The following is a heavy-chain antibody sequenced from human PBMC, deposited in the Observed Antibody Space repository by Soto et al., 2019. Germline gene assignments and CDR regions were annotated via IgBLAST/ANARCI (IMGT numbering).Heavy chain of an antibody. CDR1: GFTFGTYW. V-gene: IGHV3-7*03. J-gene: IGHJ4*02. CDR3: ARTNLEIRVVYFDY. CDR2: IKQDGSEK. D-gene: IGHD1-7*01. Sequence: EVQLVESGGGLVQPGGSLRLSCAASGFTFGTYWITWVRQPPGKGLKWVANIKQDGSEKYYVDSVKGRFTISRDNAKNSLYLQMNSLRAEDTAVYYCARTNLEIRVVYFDYWGQGTLVTVSS.